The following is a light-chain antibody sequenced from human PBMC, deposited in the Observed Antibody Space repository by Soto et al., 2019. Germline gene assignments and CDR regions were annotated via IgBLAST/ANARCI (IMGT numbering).Light chain of an antibody. J-gene: IGLJ2*01. Sequence: QPVLTQSPSASASLGASVKLTCILSSGHSRYAIAWHQQQPEKGPRYLMKLNSDGSHRKGDGIPDRFSGSSSGAERYLTISSLQSEDEADYYCQTWGTGIDVVFGGGTKLTVL. CDR1: SGHSRYA. CDR2: LNSDGSH. V-gene: IGLV4-69*01. CDR3: QTWGTGIDVV.